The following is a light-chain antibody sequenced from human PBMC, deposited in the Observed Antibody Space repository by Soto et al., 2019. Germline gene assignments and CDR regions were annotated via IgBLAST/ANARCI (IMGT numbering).Light chain of an antibody. CDR1: SSNIGNTA. J-gene: IGLJ2*01. Sequence: QSVLTQPPSVSAAPRQRVTISCSGSSSNIGNTAVNWYQQLPGKAPKLLISYDDVLASGVSDRFSGSKSGTSASLAISGLQSEDEADYYCAAWDDRLSGVVFGGGTQLTVL. V-gene: IGLV1-36*01. CDR3: AAWDDRLSGVV. CDR2: YDD.